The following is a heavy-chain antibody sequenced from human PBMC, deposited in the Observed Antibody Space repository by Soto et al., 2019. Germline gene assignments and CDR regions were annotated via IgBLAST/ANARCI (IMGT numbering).Heavy chain of an antibody. CDR2: VSNKNGVT. Sequence: ASVKVSCKTSGYTFSNYDFSWVRQAPGQGLEWMGWVSNKNGVTNYAEKFRDRVTMTTDTSTNTIYMELRSLRSDDTAVYFCAREGLNAGWYEFEHWGQGTQVAVSS. CDR3: AREGLNAGWYEFEH. J-gene: IGHJ4*02. D-gene: IGHD6-19*01. CDR1: GYTFSNYD. V-gene: IGHV1-18*04.